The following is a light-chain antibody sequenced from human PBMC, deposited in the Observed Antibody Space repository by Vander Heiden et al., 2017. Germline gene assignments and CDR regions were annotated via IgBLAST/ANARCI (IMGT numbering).Light chain of an antibody. CDR1: QSITSY. CDR3: QRGYSTPT. Sequence: DMQMTQSPSSLPASVGFRVTITSRAGQSITSYLNWYQQKPGQAPELLIYAASSLQSRVPSRFSGSGSGTDFTLTIGSLRPGNFATYCCQRGYSTPTFDGGTKVEIK. V-gene: IGKV1-39*01. CDR2: AAS. J-gene: IGKJ4*01.